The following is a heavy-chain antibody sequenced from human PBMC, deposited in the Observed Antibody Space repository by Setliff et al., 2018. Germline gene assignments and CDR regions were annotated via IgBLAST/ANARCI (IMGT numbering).Heavy chain of an antibody. V-gene: IGHV3-48*01. Sequence: PGGSLRPSCAASGFTFSSYSMNWVRQAPGKGLEWVSYISSSSSTIYYADSVKGRFTISRDNAKNSLYLQMSSLRAENTDVYYCARDPNSGSYRNYYYYMDVWGKGTTVTVSS. D-gene: IGHD1-26*01. CDR3: ARDPNSGSYRNYYYYMDV. CDR2: ISSSSSTI. J-gene: IGHJ6*03. CDR1: GFTFSSYS.